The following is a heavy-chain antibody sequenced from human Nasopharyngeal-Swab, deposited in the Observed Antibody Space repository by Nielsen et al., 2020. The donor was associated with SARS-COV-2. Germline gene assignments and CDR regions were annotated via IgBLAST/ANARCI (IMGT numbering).Heavy chain of an antibody. CDR3: AKGRSDSYYTYFDS. D-gene: IGHD2-21*02. J-gene: IGHJ4*02. Sequence: GGSLRLSCVASTFTFDDYALHWVRQAPGKGLEWLSLITKDAKITQYADSVKGRFTISRDNSKKSLYLQMSGLRPEDTAFYFCAKGRSDSYYTYFDSWGQGTLVTVSS. CDR2: ITKDAKIT. V-gene: IGHV3-43*02. CDR1: TFTFDDYA.